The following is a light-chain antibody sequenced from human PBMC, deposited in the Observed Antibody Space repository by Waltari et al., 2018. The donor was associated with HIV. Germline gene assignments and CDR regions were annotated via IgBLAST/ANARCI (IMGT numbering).Light chain of an antibody. V-gene: IGLV1-47*01. CDR3: AAWDDSLSALV. CDR2: RDN. Sequence: QSVLTQPPSVSGTPGQRVTISCSGSSSHVGSTYVDWYQQLPGTAPKPLISRDNQRPSGVPDRFSGSKSGTSASLAISGLRSEDEADYHCAAWDDSLSALVFGGGTKLAVL. J-gene: IGLJ2*01. CDR1: SSHVGSTY.